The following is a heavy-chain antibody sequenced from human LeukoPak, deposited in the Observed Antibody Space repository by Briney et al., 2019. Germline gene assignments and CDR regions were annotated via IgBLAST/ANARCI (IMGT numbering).Heavy chain of an antibody. CDR2: IDTGGDT. Sequence: GGSLRLSCAASGFTFGPYDMHWLRQVTGKGLEWLSAIDTGGDTYYSASVKGRFTISRENAKNSFYLQMNSLRAGDTAVYYCTRAHLHSDSSMGVWGQGTKVTVSS. CDR3: TRAHLHSDSSMGV. CDR1: GFTFGPYD. V-gene: IGHV3-13*01. J-gene: IGHJ6*02. D-gene: IGHD2-15*01.